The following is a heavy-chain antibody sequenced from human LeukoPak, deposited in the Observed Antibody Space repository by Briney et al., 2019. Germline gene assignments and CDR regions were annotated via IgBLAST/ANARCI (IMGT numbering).Heavy chain of an antibody. V-gene: IGHV4-59*01. D-gene: IGHD6-13*01. CDR1: GGSISSYY. CDR2: IYYSGST. Sequence: SETLSLTCTVSGGSISSYYWSWLRQPPGKGLEWIGYIYYSGSTNYNPSLKSRVTISVDTSKNQFSLKLSSVTAADTAVYYCARDRGIAAAPFDAFDIWGQGTMVTVSS. J-gene: IGHJ3*02. CDR3: ARDRGIAAAPFDAFDI.